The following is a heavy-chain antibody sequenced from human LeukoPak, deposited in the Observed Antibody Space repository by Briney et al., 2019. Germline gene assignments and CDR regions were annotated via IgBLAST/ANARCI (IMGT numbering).Heavy chain of an antibody. CDR1: GYTFTSYG. D-gene: IGHD1-1*01. V-gene: IGHV1-18*01. CDR2: ISAYNGNT. J-gene: IGHJ3*02. CDR3: ASFRPISESLEEVFDI. Sequence: GASVKVSCKASGYTFTSYGISWVRQAPGQGLEWMGWISAYNGNTNYAQKLQGRVTMTRDTSISTAYMELSRLRSDDTAVYYCASFRPISESLEEVFDIWGQGTLVTVSS.